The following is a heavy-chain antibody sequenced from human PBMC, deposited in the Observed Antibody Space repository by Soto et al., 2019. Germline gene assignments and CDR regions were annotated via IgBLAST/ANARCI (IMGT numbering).Heavy chain of an antibody. CDR1: GGTFSSYA. D-gene: IGHD3-10*01. V-gene: IGHV1-69*01. CDR2: IIPIFGTA. J-gene: IGHJ4*02. CDR3: AGSKYYYGSGSYYPPFY. Sequence: SVKVYCKASGGTFSSYAISWVRQAPVQGLEWMGGIIPIFGTANYAQKFQGRVTITADESTSTAYMELSSLRSEDTAVYYCAGSKYYYGSGSYYPPFYWGQGTLVTVSS.